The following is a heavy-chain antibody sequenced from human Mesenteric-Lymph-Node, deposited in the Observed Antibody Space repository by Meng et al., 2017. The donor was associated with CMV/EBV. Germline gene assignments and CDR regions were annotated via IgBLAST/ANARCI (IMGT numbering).Heavy chain of an antibody. CDR2: ISGSGGST. CDR1: GFTFSSYA. D-gene: IGHD1-1*01. CDR3: AKSSGSGTTQAFDI. J-gene: IGHJ3*02. Sequence: GESLKISCAASGFTFSSYAMSWVRQAPGKGLEWVSAISGSGGSTYYADSVKGRFTISRDNSKNTLYLQMNSLRAEDTALYYCAKSSGSGTTQAFDIWGQGTMVTVSS. V-gene: IGHV3-23*01.